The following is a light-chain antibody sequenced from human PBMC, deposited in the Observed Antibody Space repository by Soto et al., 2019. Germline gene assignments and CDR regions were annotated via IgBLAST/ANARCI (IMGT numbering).Light chain of an antibody. J-gene: IGKJ4*01. CDR1: QSISSR. CDR2: DAS. Sequence: DIQMTQSPSTLSASVGDRVTITCRASQSISSRLAWYQQKPGKAPKILIYDASNLESGVPSRISGSGSGTEFTLTISSLQPDDFATYYCQQYNSYSLTFGGGTKVEIK. V-gene: IGKV1-5*01. CDR3: QQYNSYSLT.